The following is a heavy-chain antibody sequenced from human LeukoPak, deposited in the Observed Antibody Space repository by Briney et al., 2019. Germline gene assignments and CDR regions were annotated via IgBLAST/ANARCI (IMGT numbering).Heavy chain of an antibody. V-gene: IGHV4-59*08. J-gene: IGHJ3*02. D-gene: IGHD3-9*01. Sequence: SETLSLTCTVSGGSISNYYWSWIRQPPGKGLEWIGYIYYSGSTNYNPSLESRVTISVDTSKNQFSLKLSSVTAPDTAVYFCARHYDILTGYSAYAFDIWGQGTLVTVSS. CDR1: GGSISNYY. CDR3: ARHYDILTGYSAYAFDI. CDR2: IYYSGST.